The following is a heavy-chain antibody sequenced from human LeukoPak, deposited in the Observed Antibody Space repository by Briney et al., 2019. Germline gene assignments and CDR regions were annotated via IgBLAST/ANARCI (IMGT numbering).Heavy chain of an antibody. CDR3: ARDCGDGYDYYYGMDV. CDR2: IYHSGST. Sequence: PSETLSLTWTVSGXSISSYYGSWIRQPPGKGLEWIGYIYHSGSTNYNPSLKSRVTISVDTSKNQFSLKLSSVTAADTAVYYCARDCGDGYDYYYGMDVWGQGTTVTVSS. V-gene: IGHV4-59*01. D-gene: IGHD5-24*01. J-gene: IGHJ6*02. CDR1: GXSISSYY.